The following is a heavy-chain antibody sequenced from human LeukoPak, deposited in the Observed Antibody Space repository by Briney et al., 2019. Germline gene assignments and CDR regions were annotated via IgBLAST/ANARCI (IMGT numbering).Heavy chain of an antibody. CDR1: GGSISSYY. CDR2: IYYSGST. Sequence: SETLSLTCTVSGGSISSYYWSWIRQPPGKGLEWIGYIYYSGSTNYNPSLKSRVTISVDTSKNQFSLKLSSVTAADTAVYYCARDLEGAPRTYYMDVWGKGTTVTVSS. J-gene: IGHJ6*03. CDR3: ARDLEGAPRTYYMDV. D-gene: IGHD3-16*01. V-gene: IGHV4-59*12.